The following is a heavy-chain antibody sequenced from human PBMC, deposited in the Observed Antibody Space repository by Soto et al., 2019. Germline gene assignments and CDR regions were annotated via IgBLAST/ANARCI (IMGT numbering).Heavy chain of an antibody. V-gene: IGHV4-59*11. CDR1: GTSISSHY. J-gene: IGHJ4*02. CDR2: IYYSGST. CDR3: VRGRNLDWYYFDY. Sequence: SETLSLTCSVSGTSISSHYWTWIRQPPGKGLEWIGYIYYSGSTNYNPSLKSRVTISVDTSKNQFSLKLNSVTTADTAVYYCVRGRNLDWYYFDYWGQGTLVTVSS. D-gene: IGHD3-9*01.